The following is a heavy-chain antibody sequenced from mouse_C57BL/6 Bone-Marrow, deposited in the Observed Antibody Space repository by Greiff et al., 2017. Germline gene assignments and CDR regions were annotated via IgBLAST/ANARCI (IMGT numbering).Heavy chain of an antibody. Sequence: VQLQQPGAELVKPGASVKVSCKASGYTFTSYWMHWVKQRPGQGLEWIGRIHPSDSDTNYTQKFKGKATLTVDKSSSTAYMQLSSLTAEDSAVYFCAMFGGPLGYFDVWGTGTTVTVSS. CDR2: IHPSDSDT. J-gene: IGHJ1*03. V-gene: IGHV1-74*01. D-gene: IGHD1-1*02. CDR3: AMFGGPLGYFDV. CDR1: GYTFTSYW.